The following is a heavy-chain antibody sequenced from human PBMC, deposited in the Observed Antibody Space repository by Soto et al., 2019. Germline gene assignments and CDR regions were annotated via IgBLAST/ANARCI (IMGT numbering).Heavy chain of an antibody. CDR2: IYPGDSDT. Sequence: PGESLKISCKGSGYSFTSYWIGWVRQMPGKGLEWMGIIYPGDSDTRYSPSFQGQVTISADKSISTAYLQWSSLKASDTAMYYCASTYYDFWSGYFAMDVWGQGTTVTVS. CDR1: GYSFTSYW. CDR3: ASTYYDFWSGYFAMDV. J-gene: IGHJ6*02. D-gene: IGHD3-3*01. V-gene: IGHV5-51*01.